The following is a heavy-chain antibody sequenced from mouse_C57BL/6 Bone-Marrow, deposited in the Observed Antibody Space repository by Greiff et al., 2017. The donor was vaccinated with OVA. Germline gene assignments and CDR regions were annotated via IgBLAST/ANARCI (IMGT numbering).Heavy chain of an antibody. CDR2: IDPSDSYT. V-gene: IGHV1-69*01. D-gene: IGHD1-1*02. Sequence: QVQLQQSGAELVMPGASVKLSCKASGYTFTSYWMHWVKQRPGQGLEWIGEIDPSDSYTNYNQKFKGKSTLTVDKSSSTAYMQLSSLTSEDSAVYYCARGVGMEDYFDYWGQGTTLTVSS. CDR1: GYTFTSYW. J-gene: IGHJ2*01. CDR3: ARGVGMEDYFDY.